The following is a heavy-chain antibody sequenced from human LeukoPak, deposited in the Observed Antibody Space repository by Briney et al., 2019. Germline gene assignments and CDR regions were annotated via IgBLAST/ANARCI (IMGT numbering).Heavy chain of an antibody. CDR2: ISGSGVST. V-gene: IGHV3-23*01. J-gene: IGHJ4*02. D-gene: IGHD6-25*01. Sequence: GGSLRLSCAASGFTFSSYAMIWVRQAPGKGLECVSNISGSGVSTYYSDSVKGRFTISRDNSKNTLYLQMHSLRAEDTAVYYCARVVSPVAATDYWGQGTLVTVSS. CDR1: GFTFSSYA. CDR3: ARVVSPVAATDY.